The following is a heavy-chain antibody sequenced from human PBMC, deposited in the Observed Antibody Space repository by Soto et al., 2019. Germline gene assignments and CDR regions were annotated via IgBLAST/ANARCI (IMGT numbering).Heavy chain of an antibody. CDR2: INPNGGST. Sequence: QVQLMQSGAEVKKPGASVRVSCKASGYTFTNYYVHWVRQAPGQGLEWMGFINPNGGSTTYAQKFQGRFTATSDTSTRTVYIQLSSLRSEDTAVFYCARSAPYDYWGQGTLVTVSS. CDR3: ARSAPYDY. CDR1: GYTFTNYY. V-gene: IGHV1-46*01. J-gene: IGHJ4*02.